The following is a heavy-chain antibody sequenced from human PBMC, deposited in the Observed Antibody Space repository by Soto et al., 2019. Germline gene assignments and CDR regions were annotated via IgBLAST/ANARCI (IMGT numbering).Heavy chain of an antibody. Sequence: SETLSLTCTVSGGSISSYYWSWIRQPPGKGLEWIGYIYYSGSTNYNPSLKSRVTISVDTSKNQFSLKLSSVTAADTAVYYCARQVKFLEWLLFDYWGQGTPVTVSS. CDR2: IYYSGST. CDR3: ARQVKFLEWLLFDY. CDR1: GGSISSYY. D-gene: IGHD3-3*01. J-gene: IGHJ4*02. V-gene: IGHV4-59*08.